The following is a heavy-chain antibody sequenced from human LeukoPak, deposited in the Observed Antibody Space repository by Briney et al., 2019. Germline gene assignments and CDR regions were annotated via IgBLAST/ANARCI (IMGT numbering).Heavy chain of an antibody. J-gene: IGHJ4*02. CDR1: GFTFSNAW. CDR2: IKSKTDGGTT. Sequence: GGSLRLSCAASGFTFSNAWMSWVRQAPGKGLGWVGHIKSKTDGGTTDYAAAVKGRFTISRDDSKNTLYLQMNSLKTEDTAVYYCTTGPGYDFWSGYYPFYFDYWGQGTLVTVSS. CDR3: TTGPGYDFWSGYYPFYFDY. V-gene: IGHV3-15*01. D-gene: IGHD3-3*01.